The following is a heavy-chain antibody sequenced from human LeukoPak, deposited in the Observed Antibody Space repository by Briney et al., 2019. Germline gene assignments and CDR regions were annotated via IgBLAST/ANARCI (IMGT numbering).Heavy chain of an antibody. CDR2: ISFHGTDS. J-gene: IGHJ3*02. CDR1: GFTFISYA. CDR3: ARDVGATVVFDI. V-gene: IGHV3-30*04. Sequence: GGSLRLSCAASGFTFISYAIHWVRQAPGKGLEWVAVISFHGTDSFYADSVKGRFTISRDNSKNTLYLQMSSLRSEDTAVYFCARDVGATVVFDIWGQGTFVTVSS. D-gene: IGHD1-26*01.